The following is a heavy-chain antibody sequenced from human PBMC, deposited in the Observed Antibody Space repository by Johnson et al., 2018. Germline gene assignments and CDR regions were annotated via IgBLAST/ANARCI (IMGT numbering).Heavy chain of an antibody. V-gene: IGHV3-33*08. Sequence: QVQLVESGGGLVQPGGSLRLSCAASGFTFSSSGMHWVRQAPGKGLEWVAVIWYDGSNKYYADSVKGRFTISRDNSMNTLYLQMNSLRAEDTAVYYCARLGGDYGDHDFAFDIWGQGTMVRVSS. J-gene: IGHJ3*02. D-gene: IGHD4-17*01. CDR3: ARLGGDYGDHDFAFDI. CDR1: GFTFSSSG. CDR2: IWYDGSNK.